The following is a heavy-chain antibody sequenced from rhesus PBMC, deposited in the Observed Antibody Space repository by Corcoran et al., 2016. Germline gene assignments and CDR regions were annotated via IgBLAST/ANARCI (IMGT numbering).Heavy chain of an antibody. Sequence: QLQLQESGPGLVKPSETLSLTCAVSGGSISSNWWSWIRQPPGKGLEWIGRISGSGGSTSYNPSLKSRVTISTDTSKNQLSLKLISVTAADTAVYYCARGGYYGSGGLDSWGQGVVVTVSS. D-gene: IGHD3-28*01. CDR3: ARGGYYGSGGLDS. V-gene: IGHV4-173*01. CDR2: ISGSGGST. CDR1: GGSISSNW. J-gene: IGHJ6*01.